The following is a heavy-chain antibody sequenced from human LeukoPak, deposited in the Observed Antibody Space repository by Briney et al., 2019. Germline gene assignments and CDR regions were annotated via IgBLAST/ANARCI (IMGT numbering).Heavy chain of an antibody. CDR2: INWNGGST. V-gene: IGHV3-20*04. J-gene: IGHJ6*04. Sequence: SPGGSLRLSCAASGFTFDDYGMSWVRQAPGKGLEWVSGINWNGGSTGYADSVKGRFTISRDNAKNSLYLQMNSLRAEDTALYYCARDGYYGSGSYSDVWGKGTTVTVSS. D-gene: IGHD3-10*01. CDR1: GFTFDDYG. CDR3: ARDGYYGSGSYSDV.